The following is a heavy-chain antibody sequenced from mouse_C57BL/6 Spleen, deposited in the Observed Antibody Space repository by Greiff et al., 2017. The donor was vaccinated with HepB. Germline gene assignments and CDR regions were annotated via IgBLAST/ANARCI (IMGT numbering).Heavy chain of an antibody. D-gene: IGHD2-3*01. CDR2: INYDGSST. CDR3: ARVGLLRAWFAY. Sequence: EVHLVESEGGLVQPGSSMKLSCTASGFTFSDYYMAWVRQVPEKGLEWVANINYDGSSTYYLDSLKSRFIISRDNAKNILYLQMSSLKSEDTATYYCARVGLLRAWFAYWGQGTLVTVSA. CDR1: GFTFSDYY. V-gene: IGHV5-16*01. J-gene: IGHJ3*01.